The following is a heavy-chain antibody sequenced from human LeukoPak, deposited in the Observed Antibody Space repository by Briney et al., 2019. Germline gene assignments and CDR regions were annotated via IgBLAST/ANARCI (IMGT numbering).Heavy chain of an antibody. CDR1: GYTFTRYY. D-gene: IGHD2-15*01. V-gene: IGHV1-46*01. Sequence: ASVKVSCKASGYTFTRYYMHWVRRVPGQGLEWMGIINPSDGSTSYAQKFQGRVTMTRDTSTSKVYMEVSSLTSEDTAVYYCARVHCSGGSCYGEVFDYWGQGTLVTVSS. CDR3: ARVHCSGGSCYGEVFDY. CDR2: INPSDGST. J-gene: IGHJ4*02.